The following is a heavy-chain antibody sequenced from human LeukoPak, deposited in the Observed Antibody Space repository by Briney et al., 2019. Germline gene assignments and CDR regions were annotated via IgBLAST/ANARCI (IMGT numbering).Heavy chain of an antibody. CDR1: GYTFTTYG. V-gene: IGHV1-18*01. CDR2: ISTYDDNI. Sequence: ASVKVSCKASGYTFTTYGLSWVRQAPGQGLEWLGWISTYDDNIKYAQSLQGRLTLTIDTSTSTAYMELRSLTSDDTAVYYCARVAAEVVGVPGAIGFGWLRRDYYYMDVWGKGTTVTVSS. D-gene: IGHD2-2*02. CDR3: ARVAAEVVGVPGAIGFGWLRRDYYYMDV. J-gene: IGHJ6*03.